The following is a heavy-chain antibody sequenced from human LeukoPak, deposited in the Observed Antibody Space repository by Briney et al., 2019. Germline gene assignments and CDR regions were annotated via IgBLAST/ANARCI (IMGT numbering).Heavy chain of an antibody. V-gene: IGHV3-74*01. D-gene: IGHD5-24*01. CDR1: GFTFSSYW. CDR2: INSDGSST. Sequence: GGSLRLSCAASGFTFSSYWMHWVRQAPGKGLVWVSRINSDGSSTTYADSVKGRFTISRDNAKNTLYLQMNSLRAEDTAVYYCASDGYNGWGLVYWGQGTLVTVSS. J-gene: IGHJ4*02. CDR3: ASDGYNGWGLVY.